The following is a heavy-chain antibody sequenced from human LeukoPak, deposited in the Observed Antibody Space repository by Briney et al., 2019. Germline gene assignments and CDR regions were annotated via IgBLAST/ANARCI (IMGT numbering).Heavy chain of an antibody. CDR1: GFTFSTSG. J-gene: IGHJ4*02. D-gene: IGHD3-16*01. CDR3: ARDRVLHYFDY. Sequence: GGSLRLSCAASGFTFSTSGTHWVRQAPGKGLEWVAVIWYDGSDKYYADSVKGRFTISRDNSKNTLYLQMTSLRADDTAVYYCARDRVLHYFDYWGQGALVTVSS. V-gene: IGHV3-33*08. CDR2: IWYDGSDK.